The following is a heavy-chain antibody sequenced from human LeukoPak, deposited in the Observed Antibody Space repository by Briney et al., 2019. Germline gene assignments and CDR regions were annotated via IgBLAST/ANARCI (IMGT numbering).Heavy chain of an antibody. CDR1: GGSISTTSYF. CDR2: IYYSGTT. CDR3: ARVYSSSHNWFDT. V-gene: IGHV4-39*07. J-gene: IGHJ5*02. D-gene: IGHD6-13*01. Sequence: SETLSLTCTVSGGSISTTSYFWAWIRQPPGEGLEWIGSIYYSGTTYYNSSLKSRVTISVERSKNHFSLNLSSLTAADTAAYYCARVYSSSHNWFDTWGQGTQVTVSS.